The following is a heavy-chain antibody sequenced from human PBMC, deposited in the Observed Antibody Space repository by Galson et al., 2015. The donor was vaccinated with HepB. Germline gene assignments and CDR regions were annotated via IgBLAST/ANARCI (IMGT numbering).Heavy chain of an antibody. V-gene: IGHV3-33*08. Sequence: SLRLSCAASGFTFSSYGMHWVRQAPGKRLEWVAVIWCDGSNKYYADSVKGRFSICRDNSKNTLYLQMNSLRAEDTAVYYCARDLFPKTYQLLYNGVQVTLVTVPS. CDR2: IWCDGSNK. D-gene: IGHD2-2*02. J-gene: IGHJ4*02. CDR1: GFTFSSYG. CDR3: ARDLFPKTYQLLYN.